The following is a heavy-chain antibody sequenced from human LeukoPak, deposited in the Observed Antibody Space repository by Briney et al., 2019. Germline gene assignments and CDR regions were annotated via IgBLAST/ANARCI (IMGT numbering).Heavy chain of an antibody. V-gene: IGHV3-11*05. J-gene: IGHJ3*02. D-gene: IGHD3-22*01. Sequence: PGGSLRLSCAASGFTFSDYYMTWICQAPGKGLEWVSYISSSSSYTNYADSVKGRFTISRDNAKNSLYLQMNSLRAEDTAVYYCARDLRITMIVVAHDAFDIWGQGTMVTVSS. CDR3: ARDLRITMIVVAHDAFDI. CDR2: ISSSSSYT. CDR1: GFTFSDYY.